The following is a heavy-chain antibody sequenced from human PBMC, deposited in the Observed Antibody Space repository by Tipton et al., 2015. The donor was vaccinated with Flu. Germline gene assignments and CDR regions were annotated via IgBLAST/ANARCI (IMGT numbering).Heavy chain of an antibody. D-gene: IGHD6-19*01. CDR3: VTSGIAVVGDF. Sequence: SLRLSCAASDISFSSYSMNWVRQAPGQGLEWLAYISGGSFTTSYAASVEGRFTISRDNAAESVFLQMNNLRVEDTAMYYCVTSGIAVVGDFWGQGTMVTVSS. CDR1: DISFSSYS. V-gene: IGHV3-48*01. J-gene: IGHJ3*01. CDR2: ISGGSFTT.